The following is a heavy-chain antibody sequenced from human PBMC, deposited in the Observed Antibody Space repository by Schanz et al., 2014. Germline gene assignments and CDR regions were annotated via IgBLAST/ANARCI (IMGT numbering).Heavy chain of an antibody. V-gene: IGHV1-18*01. CDR2: INGYNGHT. Sequence: QVQLVQSGAEVKKPGASVKVSCKASGGTFSSYGITWVRQAPGQGLEWMGWINGYNGHTLYAQKFQGRVTMTTDTSTSTSYMELTSLRFDDTAVYYCARDQSPYTNSSDVRYFDYWGAGTLVSVSS. J-gene: IGHJ4*02. D-gene: IGHD6-6*01. CDR3: ARDQSPYTNSSDVRYFDY. CDR1: GGTFSSYG.